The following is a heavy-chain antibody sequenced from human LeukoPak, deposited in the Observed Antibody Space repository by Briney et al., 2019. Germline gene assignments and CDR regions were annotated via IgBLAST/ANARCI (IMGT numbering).Heavy chain of an antibody. CDR3: ARDLSGVTGYTYGRGIDY. J-gene: IGHJ4*02. D-gene: IGHD5-18*01. V-gene: IGHV3-21*01. CDR2: ISSSSSYI. CDR1: GFTFSSYS. Sequence: GGSLRLSCAASGFTFSSYSMNWVRQASGKGLEWVSSISSSSSYIYYADSVKGRFTISRDNAKNSLYLQMNSLRAEDTAVYYCARDLSGVTGYTYGRGIDYWGQGTLVTVSS.